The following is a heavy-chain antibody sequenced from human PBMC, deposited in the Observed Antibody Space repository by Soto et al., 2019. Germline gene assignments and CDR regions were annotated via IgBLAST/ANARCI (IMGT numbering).Heavy chain of an antibody. CDR1: GFTFSSYE. CDR2: ISSSGSTI. CDR3: ARDILQTGYCSGGSCYSDYYYGMDV. Sequence: TXGSLRLSCAASGFTFSSYEMNWVRQAPGKGLDWVSYISSSGSTIYYADSVKGRFTISRDNAKNSLYLQMNSLRAEDTAVYYCARDILQTGYCSGGSCYSDYYYGMDVWGQGTTVTVSS. J-gene: IGHJ6*02. D-gene: IGHD2-15*01. V-gene: IGHV3-48*03.